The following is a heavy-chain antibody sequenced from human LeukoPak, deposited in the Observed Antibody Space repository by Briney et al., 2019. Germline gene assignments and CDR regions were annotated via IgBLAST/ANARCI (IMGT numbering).Heavy chain of an antibody. D-gene: IGHD2-2*01. J-gene: IGHJ4*02. Sequence: GGSLRLSCAASGFTFSSYAMSWVRQAPGKGLEWVSAISGSGGSTYYADSVKGRFTISRDNSKSTLYLQMNSLRAEDTAVYYCAKDSVARRYCSSTSCSAADYWGQGTLVTVSS. CDR1: GFTFSSYA. CDR3: AKDSVARRYCSSTSCSAADY. CDR2: ISGSGGST. V-gene: IGHV3-23*01.